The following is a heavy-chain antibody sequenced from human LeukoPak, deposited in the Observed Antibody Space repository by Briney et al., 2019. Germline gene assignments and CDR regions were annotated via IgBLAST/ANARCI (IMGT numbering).Heavy chain of an antibody. V-gene: IGHV3-30*02. CDR2: IWYDGSNK. J-gene: IGHJ6*02. Sequence: GGSLRLSCAASGFTFSSYGMHWVRQAPGKGLEWVAVIWYDGSNKYYADSVKGRFTISRDNSKNTLYLQMNSLRAEDTAVYYCAKDSDYYGSGSYYYYYYYGMDVWGQGTTVTVSS. D-gene: IGHD3-10*01. CDR1: GFTFSSYG. CDR3: AKDSDYYGSGSYYYYYYYGMDV.